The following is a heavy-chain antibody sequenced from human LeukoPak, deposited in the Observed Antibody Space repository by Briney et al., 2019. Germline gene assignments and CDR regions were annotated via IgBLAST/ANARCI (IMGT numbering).Heavy chain of an antibody. CDR1: GYTFTSYY. CDR3: ARDGEATILSPLHYYGMDV. D-gene: IGHD5-12*01. V-gene: IGHV1-46*01. CDR2: INPSGGST. Sequence: ASVKVSCKASGYTFTSYYMHWVRQAPGQGLEWMGIINPSGGSTSYAQKLQGRVTMTTDTSTSTAYMELRSLRSDDTAVYYCARDGEATILSPLHYYGMDVWGQGTRVTVSS. J-gene: IGHJ6*02.